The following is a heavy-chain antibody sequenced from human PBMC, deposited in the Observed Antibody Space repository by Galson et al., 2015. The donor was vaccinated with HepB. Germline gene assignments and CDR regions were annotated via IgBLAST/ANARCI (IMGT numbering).Heavy chain of an antibody. D-gene: IGHD1-7*01. CDR2: ISAYNGNT. CDR1: GYTFTSYG. J-gene: IGHJ6*02. V-gene: IGHV1-18*01. CDR3: ARDGRSGLKYNWSYEQSSRYGLDV. Sequence: SVKVSCKASGYTFTSYGISWVRRAPGQGLEWMGWISAYNGNTKYAQKLQGRVTMTTDTSTSTACMELRSLRSDDTAVYYCARDGRSGLKYNWSYEQSSRYGLDVWGQGTTVTV.